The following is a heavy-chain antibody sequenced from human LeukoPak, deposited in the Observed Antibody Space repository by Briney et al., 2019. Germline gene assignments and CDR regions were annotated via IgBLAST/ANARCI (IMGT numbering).Heavy chain of an antibody. J-gene: IGHJ4*02. CDR3: ARDVTHIVVVPAAIGY. D-gene: IGHD2-2*01. CDR1: GYTFTSYG. Sequence: GASVKVSCKASGYTFTSYGISWVRQAPGQGLEWMGWISAYNGNTNYAQKLQGRVTMTTDTSTSTAYMELRSLRSDDTAVYYCARDVTHIVVVPAAIGYWGQGTLVTVSS. CDR2: ISAYNGNT. V-gene: IGHV1-18*01.